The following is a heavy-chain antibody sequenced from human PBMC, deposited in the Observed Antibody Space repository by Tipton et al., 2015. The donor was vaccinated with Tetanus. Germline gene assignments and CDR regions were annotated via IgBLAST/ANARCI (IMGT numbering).Heavy chain of an antibody. D-gene: IGHD3-22*01. V-gene: IGHV3-48*02. Sequence: SLRLSCAASGFTFSSYSMNWVRQAPGKGLEWVSYISSSSSTIYYADSVKGRFTISRDNAKNSLYLQMNSLRDEDTAVYYCARGAYYDSSGHYYFDYWGQGTLVTVSS. CDR1: GFTFSSYS. CDR3: ARGAYYDSSGHYYFDY. CDR2: ISSSSSTI. J-gene: IGHJ4*02.